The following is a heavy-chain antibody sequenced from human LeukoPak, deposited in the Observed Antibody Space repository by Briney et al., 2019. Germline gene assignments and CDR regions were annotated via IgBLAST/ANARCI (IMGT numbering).Heavy chain of an antibody. J-gene: IGHJ6*03. CDR1: GGSFSGYY. V-gene: IGHV4-34*01. CDR3: AREKNEAMDV. Sequence: SETLSLTCAVYGGSFSGYYWSWIRQPPGKGLEWIGEINHSGSTNYNPSLKSRVTISVDTSKNQFSLKLSSVTAADTAVYYCAREKNEAMDVWGKGTTVTISS. CDR2: INHSGST. D-gene: IGHD2/OR15-2a*01.